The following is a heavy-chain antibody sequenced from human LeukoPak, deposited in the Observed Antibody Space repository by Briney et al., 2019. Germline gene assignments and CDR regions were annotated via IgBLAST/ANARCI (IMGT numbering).Heavy chain of an antibody. D-gene: IGHD2-15*01. CDR3: AIDFDGGSLERRALNDY. CDR1: GFTFRSYS. Sequence: HPGGSLRLSCAASGFTFRSYSMNWVRQAPGKGLEWVSYIDTSSTTIYYADSVKGRFTISRDNAKNSLFLQMNSLRVEDTAVYYCAIDFDGGSLERRALNDYWGQGTLVTVSS. CDR2: IDTSSTTI. V-gene: IGHV3-48*01. J-gene: IGHJ4*02.